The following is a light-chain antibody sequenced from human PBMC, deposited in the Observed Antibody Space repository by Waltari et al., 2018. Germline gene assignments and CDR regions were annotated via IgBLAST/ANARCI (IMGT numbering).Light chain of an antibody. CDR2: AAS. J-gene: IGKJ1*01. CDR1: QSISNN. Sequence: DIQMTQSPSSLSASVGDRVTITCRASQSISNNLNWYQQKPGKAPRVLIYAASSLQTGVPSRFSGSGSGTDFTLTISSLQPEDFATYYCQQSYNNPRT. V-gene: IGKV1-39*01. CDR3: QQSYNNPRT.